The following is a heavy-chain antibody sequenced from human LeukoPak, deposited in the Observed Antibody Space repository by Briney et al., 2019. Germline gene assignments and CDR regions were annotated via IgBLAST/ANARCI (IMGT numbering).Heavy chain of an antibody. CDR3: ARGYSSGYSSGRYVDV. J-gene: IGHJ6*03. V-gene: IGHV3-30*04. D-gene: IGHD6-19*01. CDR1: GFTFSSYA. Sequence: GGSLRLSCAASGFTFSSYAMHWVRQAPGKGLEWVAVISYDGSNKYYADSVKGRFTISRDSSKNTLYLEMNSLRAEDTAVYYCARGYSSGYSSGRYVDVWGKGTTVTVSS. CDR2: ISYDGSNK.